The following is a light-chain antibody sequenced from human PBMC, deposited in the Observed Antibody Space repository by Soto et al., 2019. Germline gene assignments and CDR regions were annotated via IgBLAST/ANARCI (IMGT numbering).Light chain of an antibody. J-gene: IGLJ1*01. CDR1: RSGIGNYHL. CDR2: EVS. CDR3: CSYTGITWGDV. V-gene: IGLV2-23*02. Sequence: QSALTQPASVSGSPGQSITIACTGTRSGIGNYHLVSWYQQHPGKAPKLIIYEVSKWPSGVSDRFSGSKSGYTASLTISGLQGEDEADYYCCSYTGITWGDVLGTGTKLTVL.